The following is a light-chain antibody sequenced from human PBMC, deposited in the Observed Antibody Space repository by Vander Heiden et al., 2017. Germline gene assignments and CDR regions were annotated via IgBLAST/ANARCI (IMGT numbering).Light chain of an antibody. CDR1: QSISSY. CDR3: QQSYSTPHIT. CDR2: AAS. J-gene: IGKJ3*01. Sequence: DIQMTQSPSSLSASVGDRVTITCRASQSISSYLNWYQQKPGKAPKLLIYAASSLQSGVPSRFSGSGSGTDFTLTISSLQPEDFATYYCQQSYSTPHITCGPGTKVDIK. V-gene: IGKV1-39*01.